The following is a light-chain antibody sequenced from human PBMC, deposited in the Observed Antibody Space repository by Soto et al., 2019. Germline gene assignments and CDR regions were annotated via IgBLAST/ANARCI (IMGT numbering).Light chain of an antibody. V-gene: IGKV1-5*01. CDR2: DGF. CDR3: QQYKRYSLT. Sequence: DIQMTQSPPTLTASVGDRVTITCRASQSINNWLAWYQQKPGEAPKLLIYDGFKLQNGVPQRFSGSGFGTDFTLTISSLHPDDSATYYCQQYKRYSLTVGGGPKVEIK. CDR1: QSINNW. J-gene: IGKJ4*01.